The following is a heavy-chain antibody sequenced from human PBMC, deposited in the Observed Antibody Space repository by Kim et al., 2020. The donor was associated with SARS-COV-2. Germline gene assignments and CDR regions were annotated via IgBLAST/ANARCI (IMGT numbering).Heavy chain of an antibody. V-gene: IGHV3-48*03. Sequence: YSADPVKGRFTISRDNAKNSLYLQMNSLSAEDTAVYYCASLVVVPAATSDYWGQGTLVTVSS. CDR3: ASLVVVPAATSDY. D-gene: IGHD2-2*01. J-gene: IGHJ4*02.